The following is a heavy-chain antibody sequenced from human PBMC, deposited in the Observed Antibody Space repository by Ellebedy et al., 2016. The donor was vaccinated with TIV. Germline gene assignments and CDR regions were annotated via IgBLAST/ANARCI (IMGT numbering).Heavy chain of an antibody. Sequence: GESLKISCAASGFTFSPYAMAWVLQAPGKGLECVSGIVGSGAQKYADSVKGRFTISRDNFKRTVDLQMNSLRAEDTAVYYCARDSGSGAFDIWGQGTLVTVSS. CDR2: IVGSGA. CDR3: ARDSGSGAFDI. V-gene: IGHV3-23*01. CDR1: GFTFSPYA. D-gene: IGHD3-10*01. J-gene: IGHJ3*02.